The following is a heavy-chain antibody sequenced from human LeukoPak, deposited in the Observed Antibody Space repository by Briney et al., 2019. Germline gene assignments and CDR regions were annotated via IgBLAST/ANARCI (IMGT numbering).Heavy chain of an antibody. D-gene: IGHD1-26*01. CDR3: AREESGSLDF. CDR1: GFTFSTYG. V-gene: IGHV3-33*01. Sequence: GRSLRLSCAASGFTFSTYGMHWVRQAPGTGLEVVAIIWYDGSNKYYADSVKGRFTISRDISKDTLHLQMSSLRADDTAVYYCAREESGSLDFWGQGTLVTVSS. CDR2: IWYDGSNK. J-gene: IGHJ4*02.